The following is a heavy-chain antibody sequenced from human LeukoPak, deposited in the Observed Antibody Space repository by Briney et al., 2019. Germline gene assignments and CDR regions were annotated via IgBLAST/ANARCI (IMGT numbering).Heavy chain of an antibody. J-gene: IGHJ4*02. V-gene: IGHV3-11*01. CDR1: GFTFSDYY. D-gene: IGHD1-1*01. Sequence: KSGGSLRLSCAASGFTFSDYYMSWIRQAPGKGLEWVSYISSSGSTIYYADSVKGRFTISRDNAKNSLYLQMNSLRAEDTAVYYCARDPDWNDVLDYWGQGTLVTVSS. CDR2: ISSSGSTI. CDR3: ARDPDWNDVLDY.